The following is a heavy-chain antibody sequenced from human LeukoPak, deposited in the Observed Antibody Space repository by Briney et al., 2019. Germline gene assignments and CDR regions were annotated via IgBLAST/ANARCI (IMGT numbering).Heavy chain of an antibody. CDR3: ARVSTEKAFDI. Sequence: GGSLRLSCVVSGFTFSSYVMSWVRQAPGKGLEWVSSISSSSSYIYYADSVKGRFTISRDNAKNSLYLQMDSLRAEDTAVYYCARVSTEKAFDIWGQGTMVTVSS. V-gene: IGHV3-21*01. J-gene: IGHJ3*02. CDR2: ISSSSSYI. CDR1: GFTFSSYV. D-gene: IGHD2-2*01.